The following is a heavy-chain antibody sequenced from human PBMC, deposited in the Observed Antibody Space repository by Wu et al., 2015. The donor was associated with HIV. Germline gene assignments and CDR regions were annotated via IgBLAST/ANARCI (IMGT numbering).Heavy chain of an antibody. CDR3: ARALTPSRDGYNVGAFDI. J-gene: IGHJ3*02. Sequence: QVQLVQSGAEVKKPGSSVKVSCKASGGTFSSYAISWVRQAPGQGLEWMGRIIPIFGTANYAQKFQGRVTITADESTSTAYMELSSLRSEDTAVYYCARALTPSRDGYNVGAFDIWGQGTMVTVSS. D-gene: IGHD5-24*01. CDR2: IIPIFGTA. V-gene: IGHV1-69*13. CDR1: GGTFSSYA.